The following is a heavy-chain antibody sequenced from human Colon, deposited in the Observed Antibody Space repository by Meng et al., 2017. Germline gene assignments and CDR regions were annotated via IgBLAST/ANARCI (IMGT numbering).Heavy chain of an antibody. CDR2: IYHSGST. CDR1: GGSLSSSNW. J-gene: IGHJ4*02. Sequence: GRLKESGPGLVKPSGTLSLTCAVSGGSLSSSNWWSWVRQPPGKGLEWIGEIYHSGSTNYNPSLKSRVTISVDKSKNQFSLKLSSVTAADTAVYYCASFPPPGKQWLVTDYWGQGTLVTVSS. V-gene: IGHV4-4*02. D-gene: IGHD6-19*01. CDR3: ASFPPPGKQWLVTDY.